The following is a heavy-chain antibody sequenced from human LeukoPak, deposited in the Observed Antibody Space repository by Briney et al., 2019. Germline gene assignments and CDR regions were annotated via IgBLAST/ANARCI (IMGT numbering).Heavy chain of an antibody. D-gene: IGHD2-15*01. CDR2: ISSTTNIR. CDR3: TRDVGFRFDP. CDR1: GFTFSSYE. J-gene: IGHJ5*02. V-gene: IGHV3-48*03. Sequence: GGSLRLSCAASGFTFSSYEMNWVRQAPGKGLEWVSYISSTTNIRYYADSVKGRFTISRDNAKNSLYLQMHSLRAEDTALYYCTRDVGFRFDPWGQGTLVTVSS.